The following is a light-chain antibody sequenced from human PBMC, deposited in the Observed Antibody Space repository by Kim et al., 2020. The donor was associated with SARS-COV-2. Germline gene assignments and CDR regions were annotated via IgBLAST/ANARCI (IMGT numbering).Light chain of an antibody. Sequence: VSPGERVTLTGRASQTVVNNLAWYQQKLGQAPRLLLYAASTRANGIAVRFSGSGSGTDFTLTITSLQSEDSAVYYCQQYNDWPSITFGRGTRLEIK. CDR1: QTVVNN. CDR2: AAS. CDR3: QQYNDWPSIT. V-gene: IGKV3-15*01. J-gene: IGKJ5*01.